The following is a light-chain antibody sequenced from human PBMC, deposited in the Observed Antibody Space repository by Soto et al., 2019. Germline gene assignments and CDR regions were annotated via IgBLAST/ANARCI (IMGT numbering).Light chain of an antibody. V-gene: IGKV3-11*01. J-gene: IGKJ4*01. Sequence: DIVLTQSPATLSLSPGERATLSCRASQSVSSYLAWYQQKPGQAPRLLIYDASNRATCIPARFSGSGSGTDFTLTITSLEREDFAVYYCQHPSNSLAFCGGTKVEIK. CDR3: QHPSNSLA. CDR1: QSVSSY. CDR2: DAS.